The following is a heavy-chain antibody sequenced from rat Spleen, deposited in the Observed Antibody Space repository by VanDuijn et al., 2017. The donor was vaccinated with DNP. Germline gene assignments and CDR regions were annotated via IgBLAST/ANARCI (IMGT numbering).Heavy chain of an antibody. CDR2: ISIGGGNT. CDR3: ARHPQTTGIPDY. D-gene: IGHD1-7*01. J-gene: IGHJ2*01. V-gene: IGHV5S13*01. Sequence: EVQLVESGGGLVQPGRSLKLSCAASGFTFSNYGMACVRQAPTKGLEWVASISIGGGNTYYRDSVKGRFSISRDNAKNTQYLQMDSLRSEDTATYYCARHPQTTGIPDYWGQGVMVTVSS. CDR1: GFTFSNYG.